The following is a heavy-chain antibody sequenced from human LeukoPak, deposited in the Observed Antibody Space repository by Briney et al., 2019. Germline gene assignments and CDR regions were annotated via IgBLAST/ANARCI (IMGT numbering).Heavy chain of an antibody. D-gene: IGHD3-16*02. CDR1: GFTFSSYA. Sequence: GGSLRLSCAASGFTFSSYAMSWVRQAPGKGLEWVSAISGSGGSTYYADSVKGRFTISRDNSKNTLYLQMNSLRAEDTAVYHCAKDQSRRSSYTPYFDYWGQGTLVTVSS. CDR3: AKDQSRRSSYTPYFDY. J-gene: IGHJ4*02. V-gene: IGHV3-23*01. CDR2: ISGSGGST.